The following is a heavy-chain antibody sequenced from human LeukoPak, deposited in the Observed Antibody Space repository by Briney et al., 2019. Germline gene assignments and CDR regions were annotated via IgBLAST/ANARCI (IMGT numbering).Heavy chain of an antibody. V-gene: IGHV3-23*01. CDR1: GFTFSNFA. CDR2: ITGSGGTT. D-gene: IGHD3-22*01. Sequence: GGSLRLSCAASGFTFSNFAMSWLRQAPGKGLEWVSSITGSGGTTYYGESVTGRVTISRDNPKNTMYLQMHSLRVEDTAIYYCAKGGYYCESSGYIKGAFDIWGQGTMVTVSS. J-gene: IGHJ3*02. CDR3: AKGGYYCESSGYIKGAFDI.